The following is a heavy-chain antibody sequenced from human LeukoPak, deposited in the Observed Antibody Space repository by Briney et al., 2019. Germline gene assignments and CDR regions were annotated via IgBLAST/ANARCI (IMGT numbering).Heavy chain of an antibody. Sequence: ASVKVSCKASGYTFKNFAIHWVRQAPGQRLEWMGWINTGNSNTKYSQKFQGRVTITKDTSASTAYMELSSLTSEDTAFYYCARGVSFYHWFDPWGQGTLVTVSS. CDR1: GYTFKNFA. CDR2: INTGNSNT. J-gene: IGHJ5*02. V-gene: IGHV1-3*04. CDR3: ARGVSFYHWFDP. D-gene: IGHD3-10*01.